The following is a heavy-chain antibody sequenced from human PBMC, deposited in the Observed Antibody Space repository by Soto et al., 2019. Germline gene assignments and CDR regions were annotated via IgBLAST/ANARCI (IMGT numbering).Heavy chain of an antibody. J-gene: IGHJ4*02. D-gene: IGHD5-18*01. CDR2: IYYSGST. CDR1: GGSISSYY. CDR3: ARDGRAMNDY. V-gene: IGHV4-59*01. Sequence: SETLSLTCTFSGGSISSYYWSWIRQPPGKGLEWIGYIYYSGSTNYNPSLKSRVTISVDTSKNQFSLKLSSVTAADTAVYYCARDGRAMNDYWGQGTLVTVSS.